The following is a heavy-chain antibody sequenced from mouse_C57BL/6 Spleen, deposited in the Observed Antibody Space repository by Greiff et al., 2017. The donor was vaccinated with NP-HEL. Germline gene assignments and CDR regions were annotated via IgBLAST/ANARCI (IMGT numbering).Heavy chain of an antibody. Sequence: QVQLQLSGPELVKPGASVKISCKASGYAFSSSWMNWVKQRPGKGLEWIGRIYPGDGDTNYNGKFKGKATLTADKSSSTAYMQLSSLTAEDSAVYFCARLNWDPPYWGQGTLVTVSA. V-gene: IGHV1-82*01. J-gene: IGHJ3*01. CDR3: ARLNWDPPY. D-gene: IGHD4-1*01. CDR1: GYAFSSSW. CDR2: IYPGDGDT.